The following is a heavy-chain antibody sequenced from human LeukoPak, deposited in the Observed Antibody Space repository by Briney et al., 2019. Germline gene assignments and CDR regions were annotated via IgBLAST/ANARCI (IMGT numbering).Heavy chain of an antibody. Sequence: GGSLRLSCAASGFTFSSYWMHWVRQAPGKGLVWVSRINSDGSSTSYADSVKGRFTISRDNAKNTLYLQMNSLRAEDTAVYYCARDPYSSGWYSVFWFDPWGQGTLVTVSS. CDR1: GFTFSSYW. CDR2: INSDGSST. D-gene: IGHD6-19*01. CDR3: ARDPYSSGWYSVFWFDP. J-gene: IGHJ5*02. V-gene: IGHV3-74*01.